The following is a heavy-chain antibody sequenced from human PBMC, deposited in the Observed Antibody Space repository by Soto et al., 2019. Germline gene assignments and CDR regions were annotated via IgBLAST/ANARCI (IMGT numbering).Heavy chain of an antibody. J-gene: IGHJ4*02. D-gene: IGHD2-15*01. CDR3: ARGYCGGGSCHSNYFDY. CDR1: GYTFTGYY. V-gene: IGHV1-2*04. CDR2: INPNSGGT. Sequence: QVQLVQSGAEVKKPGASVKVSCKASGYTFTGYYMHWVRQAPGQGLEWMGWINPNSGGTNYAQKFQGWVTMTRDTSISTAYMELSRLRSDDTAVYYCARGYCGGGSCHSNYFDYWGQGTLVTVSS.